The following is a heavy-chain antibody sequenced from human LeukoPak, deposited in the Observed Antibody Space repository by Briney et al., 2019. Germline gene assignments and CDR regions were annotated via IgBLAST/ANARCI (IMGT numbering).Heavy chain of an antibody. CDR3: ARSGGAVAGFDY. CDR2: IKQDESEK. J-gene: IGHJ4*02. CDR1: GVTFSSYW. D-gene: IGHD6-19*01. V-gene: IGHV3-7*05. Sequence: GGSLRLSCAASGVTFSSYWMSWVRQAPGKGLEWVANIKQDESEKYYVDSVKGRFTISRDNAKNSLYLQMNSLRAEDTAVYYCARSGGAVAGFDYWGQGTLVTVSS.